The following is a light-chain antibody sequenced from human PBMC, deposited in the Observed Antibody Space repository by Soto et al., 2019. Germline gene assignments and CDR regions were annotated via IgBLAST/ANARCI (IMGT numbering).Light chain of an antibody. CDR2: AAS. V-gene: IGKV1-9*01. CDR3: QQLNSFPIT. CDR1: QGISSY. J-gene: IGKJ5*01. Sequence: DIPLTQSPSFLSASVGDRVTITCRASQGISSYLAWYQQKPGKAPKLLIYAASTLQSGVPSRFSGSGSWTEFTLTISSLQPEDFATYYCQQLNSFPITFGQGTRLEIK.